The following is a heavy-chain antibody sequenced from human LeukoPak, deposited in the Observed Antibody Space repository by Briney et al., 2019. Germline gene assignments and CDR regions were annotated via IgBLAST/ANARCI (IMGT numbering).Heavy chain of an antibody. J-gene: IGHJ4*02. CDR1: GFTFSSYA. CDR2: IYSGGST. Sequence: GGSLRLSCAASGFTFSSYAMSWVRQAPGEGLEWVSLIYSGGSTSYADSVKGRFTISRDNSKNTLYLQMNSLRAEDTAVYYCARKTDHQTGGDYWGQGTLVTVSS. V-gene: IGHV3-66*01. CDR3: ARKTDHQTGGDY. D-gene: IGHD1-1*01.